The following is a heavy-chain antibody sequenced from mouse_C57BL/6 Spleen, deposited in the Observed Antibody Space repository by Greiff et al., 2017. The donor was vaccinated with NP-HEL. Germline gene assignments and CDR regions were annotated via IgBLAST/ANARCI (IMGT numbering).Heavy chain of an antibody. D-gene: IGHD2-4*01. J-gene: IGHJ3*01. V-gene: IGHV6-6*01. CDR3: TTIVYYDYEGPWFAY. Sequence: EVKVEESGGGLVQPGGSMKLSCAASGFTFSDAWMDWVRQSPEKGLEWVAEIRNKANNHATYYAESVKGRFTISRDDSKSSVYLQMNSLRAEDTGIYYCTTIVYYDYEGPWFAYWGQGTLVSVSA. CDR2: IRNKANNHAT. CDR1: GFTFSDAW.